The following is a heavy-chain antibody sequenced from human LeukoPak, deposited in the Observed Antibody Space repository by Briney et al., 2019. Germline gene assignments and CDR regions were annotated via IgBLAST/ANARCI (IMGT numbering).Heavy chain of an antibody. CDR1: GYTFTSYY. V-gene: IGHV1-2*02. CDR3: ARGGGYYDSSGYYLQYS. Sequence: ASVKVSYKASGYTFTSYYMHWVRQAPGQGLEWMGWINPNSGGTNYAQKFQGRVTMTRDTSISTAYMELSRPRSDDTAVYYCARGGGYYDSSGYYLQYSWGQGTLVTVSS. CDR2: INPNSGGT. J-gene: IGHJ4*02. D-gene: IGHD3-22*01.